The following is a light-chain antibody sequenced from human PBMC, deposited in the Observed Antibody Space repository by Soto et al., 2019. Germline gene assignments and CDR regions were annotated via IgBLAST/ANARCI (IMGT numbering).Light chain of an antibody. CDR2: GAS. CDR3: QQYDSSPYT. Sequence: EIVLTQSPGTLSLSPGERVTLSCRASQSVSSNYLAWYQQKPGLAPRLLIYGASSRATGIPDRFSGSGSGTDFTLTISRLEPEDFAVYYCQQYDSSPYTFGQGTKLEIK. V-gene: IGKV3-20*01. CDR1: QSVSSNY. J-gene: IGKJ2*01.